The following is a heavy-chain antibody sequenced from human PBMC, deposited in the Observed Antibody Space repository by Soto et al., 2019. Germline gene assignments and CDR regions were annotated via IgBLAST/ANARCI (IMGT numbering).Heavy chain of an antibody. D-gene: IGHD3-22*01. CDR2: INAGDGYT. V-gene: IGHV1-3*01. CDR1: GYTFTKYV. J-gene: IGHJ4*02. CDR3: ARVRDSSGYYYVAY. Sequence: ASVKVSCKASGYTFTKYVLHWVRQAPGQRLEWMGWINAGDGYTEFSQKFQGRLTISRDTSASTAYMELSSLRSEDTAVYYCARVRDSSGYYYVAYWGQGTLVIVSS.